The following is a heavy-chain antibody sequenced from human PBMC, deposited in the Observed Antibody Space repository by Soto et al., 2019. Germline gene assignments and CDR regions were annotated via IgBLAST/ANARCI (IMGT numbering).Heavy chain of an antibody. D-gene: IGHD3-3*01. CDR3: ARDATHYDFWSGPPGYFDY. J-gene: IGHJ4*02. CDR1: GFTFSSYA. V-gene: IGHV3-23*01. CDR2: ISGSGGST. Sequence: GGSLRLSCAASGFTFSSYAMSWVRQAPGKGLEWVSAISGSGGSTYYADSVKGRFTISRDNSKNTLYLQMNSLRAEDTAVYYWARDATHYDFWSGPPGYFDYWGQGTLVTVSS.